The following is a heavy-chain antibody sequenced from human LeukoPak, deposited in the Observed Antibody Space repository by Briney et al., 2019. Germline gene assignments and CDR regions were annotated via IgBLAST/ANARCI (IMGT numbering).Heavy chain of an antibody. J-gene: IGHJ3*02. CDR2: IRSKANSYAT. Sequence: QAGGSLRLSCAASGFTFSGSAMHWVRQASGKGLEWVGRIRSKANSYATAYAASVKGRFTISRDDSKNTAYLQMNSLKTEDTAVYYCTGLHGDYVSAFDIWGQGTMVTVSS. CDR1: GFTFSGSA. V-gene: IGHV3-73*01. D-gene: IGHD4-17*01. CDR3: TGLHGDYVSAFDI.